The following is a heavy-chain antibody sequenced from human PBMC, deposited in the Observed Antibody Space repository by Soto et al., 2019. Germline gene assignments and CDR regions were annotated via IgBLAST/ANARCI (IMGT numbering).Heavy chain of an antibody. J-gene: IGHJ4*02. Sequence: PSETLSLTCTVSGDSISLYYWSWIRQPPGKGLEWMGYIYYNGSTNYNPSLKSRVTISVDTSKNHFSLKLNSVTAADTAVYYCARGSNYYGARSYWLDYWGQGTLVTAPQ. CDR3: ARGSNYYGARSYWLDY. V-gene: IGHV4-59*01. CDR1: GDSISLYY. CDR2: IYYNGST. D-gene: IGHD3-10*01.